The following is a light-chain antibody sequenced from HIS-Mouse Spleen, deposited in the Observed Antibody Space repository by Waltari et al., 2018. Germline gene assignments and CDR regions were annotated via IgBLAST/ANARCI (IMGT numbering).Light chain of an antibody. V-gene: IGLV3-10*01. J-gene: IGLJ3*02. CDR3: YSTDSSGNHRRV. CDR1: ALPKKY. Sequence: SYELTQPPSVSVSPGQTARITCSGAALPKKYAYWYQQKSGQAPVLVIYEDSKRPSGIPGRFSGSSSGTMATLTISGAQVEDEADYYCYSTDSSGNHRRVFGGGTKLTVL. CDR2: EDS.